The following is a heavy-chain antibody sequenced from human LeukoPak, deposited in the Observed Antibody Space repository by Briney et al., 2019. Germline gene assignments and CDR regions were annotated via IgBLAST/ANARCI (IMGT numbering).Heavy chain of an antibody. V-gene: IGHV3-11*04. CDR1: GFTFSDYY. CDR3: ARDDRYCSGGSCYGGGFDP. Sequence: GGSLRLSCAASGFTFSDYYMNWVRQAPGKGLEWVSYISSSGSTIYYADSVKGRFTISRDNAKNSLYLQMNSLRAEDTAVYYCARDDRYCSGGSCYGGGFDPWGQGTLVTVSS. D-gene: IGHD2-15*01. CDR2: ISSSGSTI. J-gene: IGHJ5*02.